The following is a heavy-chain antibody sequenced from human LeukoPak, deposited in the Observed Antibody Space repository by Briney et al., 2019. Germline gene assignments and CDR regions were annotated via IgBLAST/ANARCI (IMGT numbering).Heavy chain of an antibody. CDR3: ASVFYSNRYFDY. D-gene: IGHD4-11*01. V-gene: IGHV3-48*03. CDR1: GFTFSSYE. J-gene: IGHJ4*02. Sequence: GGSLRLSCAASGFTFSSYEMNWARQAPGKGLEWVSYISSSGSTIYYADSVKGRFTISRDNAKNSLYLQMNSLRAEDTAVYYCASVFYSNRYFDYWGQGTLVTVSS. CDR2: ISSSGSTI.